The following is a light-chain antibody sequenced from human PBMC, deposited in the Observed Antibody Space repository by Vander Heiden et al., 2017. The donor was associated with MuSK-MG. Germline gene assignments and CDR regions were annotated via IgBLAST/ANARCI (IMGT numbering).Light chain of an antibody. CDR3: SSYTSSSTVV. V-gene: IGLV2-14*03. CDR1: SSDVGGYNY. J-gene: IGLJ2*01. CDR2: YVS. Sequence: QSALTQPASVSGSPGQSITISCTGTSSDVGGYNYVSWYQQHPGKAPKLMIYYVSNRPSGVSNRFSGSKSGNTASLTISGLQAEDEAHYYCSSYTSSSTVVFGGGTKLTVL.